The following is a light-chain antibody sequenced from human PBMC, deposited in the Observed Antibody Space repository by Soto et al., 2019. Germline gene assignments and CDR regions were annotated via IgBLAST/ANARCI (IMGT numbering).Light chain of an antibody. CDR1: SSDVGDYNY. CDR3: SSYTSSSTYV. V-gene: IGLV2-14*01. J-gene: IGLJ1*01. Sequence: QSALIQPASVSGSPGQSITISCTGTSSDVGDYNYVSWYQHHPGKAPKLMTYDVSNRPSGVSNRFSGSKSGNTASLTISGLQAEDEADYYCSSYTSSSTYVFGTGTKLTVL. CDR2: DVS.